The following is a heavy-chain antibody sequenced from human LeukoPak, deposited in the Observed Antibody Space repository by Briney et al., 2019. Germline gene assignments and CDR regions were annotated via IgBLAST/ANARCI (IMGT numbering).Heavy chain of an antibody. J-gene: IGHJ4*02. Sequence: PGGSLRLSCAASGFTFDDYAMHWVRQAPGKGLEWVSGISWNSGSIGYADSVKGRFTISRDNAKNSLYLQMNSLRAEDTALYYCAKGGYQSFYYFDYWGQGTLVTVSS. D-gene: IGHD2-2*01. CDR2: ISWNSGSI. CDR1: GFTFDDYA. V-gene: IGHV3-9*01. CDR3: AKGGYQSFYYFDY.